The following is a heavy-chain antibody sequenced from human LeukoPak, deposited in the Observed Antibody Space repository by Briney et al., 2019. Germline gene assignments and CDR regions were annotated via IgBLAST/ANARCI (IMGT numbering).Heavy chain of an antibody. Sequence: GGSLRLSCAASGFAFSSNWMHWVRHTPGKGLVWVSRINSGGSGTSYAASVEGRFTISRDNVKNTLYLQMDSLRAEDTAVYYCATSLGPLTEYWGQGTLVTVSS. J-gene: IGHJ4*02. CDR3: ATSLGPLTEY. D-gene: IGHD7-27*01. CDR2: INSGGSGT. CDR1: GFAFSSNW. V-gene: IGHV3-74*01.